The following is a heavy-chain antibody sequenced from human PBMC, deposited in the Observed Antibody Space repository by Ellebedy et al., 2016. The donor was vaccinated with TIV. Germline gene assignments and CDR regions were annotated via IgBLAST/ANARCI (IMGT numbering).Heavy chain of an antibody. J-gene: IGHJ3*01. Sequence: GESLKISCAASGFTFRSYWMSWVRQAPGKGLEWVANINQGGGEKYYVDSVKGRFIISRDNAKNSVYLQMNRVRADDTAVYFCATDGSYGDFLSPVHAFEFWGQGAMVTVSS. CDR1: GFTFRSYW. CDR2: INQGGGEK. V-gene: IGHV3-7*01. D-gene: IGHD4-17*01. CDR3: ATDGSYGDFLSPVHAFEF.